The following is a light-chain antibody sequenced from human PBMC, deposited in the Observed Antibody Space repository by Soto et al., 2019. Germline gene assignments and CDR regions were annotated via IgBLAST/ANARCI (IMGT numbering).Light chain of an antibody. CDR1: QSVSSSY. J-gene: IGKJ1*01. Sequence: VMFKQSPCTVSLSPGETAALSCTVSQSVSSSYLAWYQQKPGQAPRLLIYGASSRATGIPDRFSGSGSGTDFTLTISRLEPEDFAVYYCQQSGSSPLTFGQGTKVDIK. CDR3: QQSGSSPLT. CDR2: GAS. V-gene: IGKV3-20*01.